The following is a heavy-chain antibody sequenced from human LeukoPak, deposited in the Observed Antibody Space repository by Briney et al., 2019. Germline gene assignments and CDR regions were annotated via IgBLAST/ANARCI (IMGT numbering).Heavy chain of an antibody. CDR2: INPSGGST. CDR3: ARGPLEWLSGYDAFDI. CDR1: GYTFTSYY. V-gene: IGHV1-46*01. D-gene: IGHD3-3*01. Sequence: ASVKVSCKASGYTFTSYYMHWVRQAPGQGLEWMGIINPSGGSTSYAQRFQGGVTMTRDTSTSTVYMELSSLRSEDTAVYYCARGPLEWLSGYDAFDIWGQGTMVTVSS. J-gene: IGHJ3*02.